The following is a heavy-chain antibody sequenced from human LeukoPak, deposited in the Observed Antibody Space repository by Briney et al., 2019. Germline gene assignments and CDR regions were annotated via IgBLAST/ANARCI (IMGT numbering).Heavy chain of an antibody. CDR1: GITFSSYG. Sequence: GGSLRLSCAASGITFSSYGMSWVRQAPGKGLEWVSAISSAGGSPYYADSVKGRFTVSRDNSKNTLYLQMNSLRAEDTAIYYCARRAGAYSHPYDYWGQGTLVTVSS. D-gene: IGHD4/OR15-4a*01. CDR3: ARRAGAYSHPYDY. V-gene: IGHV3-23*01. CDR2: ISSAGGSP. J-gene: IGHJ4*02.